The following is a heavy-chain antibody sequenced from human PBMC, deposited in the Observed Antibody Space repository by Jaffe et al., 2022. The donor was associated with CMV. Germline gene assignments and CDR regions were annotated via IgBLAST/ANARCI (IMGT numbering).Heavy chain of an antibody. D-gene: IGHD3-3*01. CDR1: GFTFSDYY. CDR2: ISSSSSYT. Sequence: QVQLVESGGGLVKPGGSLRLSCAASGFTFSDYYMSWIRQAPGKGLEWVSYISSSSSYTNYADSVKGRFTISRDNAKNSLYLQMNSLRAEDTAVYYCARDRSRGWSGYYPDYWGQGTLVTVSS. J-gene: IGHJ4*02. CDR3: ARDRSRGWSGYYPDY. V-gene: IGHV3-11*06.